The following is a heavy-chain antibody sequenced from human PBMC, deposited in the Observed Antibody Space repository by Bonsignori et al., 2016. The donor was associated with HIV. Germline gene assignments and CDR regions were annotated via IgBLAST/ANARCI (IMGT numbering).Heavy chain of an antibody. J-gene: IGHJ4*02. V-gene: IGHV4-34*01. CDR2: INHSGST. Sequence: WIRQPPGKGLEWIGEINHSGSTNYNPSLKSRVTISVDTSKNQFSLKLSSVTAADTAVYYCARGRVPYSIAPFDYWGQGTLVTVSS. CDR3: ARGRVPYSIAPFDY. D-gene: IGHD2-15*01.